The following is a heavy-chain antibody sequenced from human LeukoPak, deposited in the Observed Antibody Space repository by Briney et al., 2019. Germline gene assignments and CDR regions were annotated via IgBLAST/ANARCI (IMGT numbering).Heavy chain of an antibody. J-gene: IGHJ4*02. CDR3: ARGYSGSYYYFDY. Sequence: PGGSLRLSCGASGLTFSRYAMSWVRQASGKGLQWVSEIGVSGGSTYYADSVKGRFTISRDNAKNSLYLQMNSLRAEDTAVYYCARGYSGSYYYFDYWGQGTLVTVSS. CDR1: GLTFSRYA. D-gene: IGHD1-26*01. CDR2: IGVSGGST. V-gene: IGHV3-23*01.